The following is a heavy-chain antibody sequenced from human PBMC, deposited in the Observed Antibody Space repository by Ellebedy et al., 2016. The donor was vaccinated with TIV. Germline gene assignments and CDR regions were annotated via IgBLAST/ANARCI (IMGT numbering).Heavy chain of an antibody. CDR1: GGSVIRSGYY. Sequence: SETLSLXXNVSGGSVIRSGYYCTWIRQPPGKGLEWIGRLYYSGSTWYNPSLKSRVTIYVDTSKNHFSLRLRSVTAADTAVYYCATSAAIDAFDIWGQGTMVTVSS. CDR2: LYYSGST. V-gene: IGHV4-39*02. CDR3: ATSAAIDAFDI. D-gene: IGHD6-25*01. J-gene: IGHJ3*02.